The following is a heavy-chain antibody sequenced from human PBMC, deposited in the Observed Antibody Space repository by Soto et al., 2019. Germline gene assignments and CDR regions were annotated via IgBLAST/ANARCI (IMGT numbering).Heavy chain of an antibody. V-gene: IGHV1-69*01. CDR1: GGTFSSYS. D-gene: IGHD1-26*01. J-gene: IGHJ4*02. CDR3: AIDGGRHSGGIDY. Sequence: QVQLVQSGAEVKKPGSSVKVSCKASGGTFSSYSINWVRQAPGQGLEWMGEIIPIFGTANYAQKFQGRVTITSDDSTSTAYMELSSLRSEDTSVYYCAIDGGRHSGGIDYWGQGTLVTVSS. CDR2: IIPIFGTA.